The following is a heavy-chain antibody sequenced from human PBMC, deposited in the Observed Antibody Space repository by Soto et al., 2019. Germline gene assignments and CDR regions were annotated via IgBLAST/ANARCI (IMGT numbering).Heavy chain of an antibody. CDR1: GFTFSANA. Sequence: QEQLVESGGDVVQPGRSLTLSCAASGFTFSANAMHWVRQAPGKGLEWVAVIAYDGTIKIYRDSVKGRITISRDDSKSTLYLQMNSLRPEDTAVYYCARDKIKGAPDYLDSWGQGTLVTVSS. J-gene: IGHJ4*02. CDR2: IAYDGTIK. V-gene: IGHV3-30-3*01. CDR3: ARDKIKGAPDYLDS. D-gene: IGHD1-26*01.